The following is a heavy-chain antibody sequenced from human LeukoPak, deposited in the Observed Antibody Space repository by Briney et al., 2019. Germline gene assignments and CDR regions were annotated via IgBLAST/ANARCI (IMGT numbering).Heavy chain of an antibody. CDR2: IKEDGSEK. CDR3: ARVIAVAGPPHAFDI. J-gene: IGHJ3*02. D-gene: IGHD6-19*01. V-gene: IGHV3-7*04. Sequence: GGSLRLSCAASGFTFSSSWMSWVRQAPGKGLEWVANIKEDGSEKYYVDSVKGRFTVSRDNAKNSLYLQMNSLRAEDTAVYYCARVIAVAGPPHAFDIWGQGTVVTVSS. CDR1: GFTFSSSW.